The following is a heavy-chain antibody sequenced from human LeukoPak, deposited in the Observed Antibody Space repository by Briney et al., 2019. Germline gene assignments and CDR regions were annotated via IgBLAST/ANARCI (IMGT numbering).Heavy chain of an antibody. J-gene: IGHJ6*02. CDR2: INTNSGGT. V-gene: IGHV1-2*02. CDR1: GYTFTGYY. Sequence: ASVKVSCKASGYTFTGYYMHWVRQAPGQGLELMGWINTNSGGTNYAQKFQGRVTMTRDTSISTAYMELSRLRSDDTAVYYCARDAVVVTAIRGYYYYYYGMNVWGQGTTVTVSS. CDR3: ARDAVVVTAIRGYYYYYYGMNV. D-gene: IGHD2-21*02.